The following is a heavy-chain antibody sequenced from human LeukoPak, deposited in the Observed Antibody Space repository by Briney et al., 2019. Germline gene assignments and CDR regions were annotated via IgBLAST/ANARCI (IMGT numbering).Heavy chain of an antibody. CDR2: ISSSSSYI. J-gene: IGHJ5*02. CDR1: GFTFSSYS. V-gene: IGHV3-21*04. CDR3: AKPVKIAARPPPYNWFDP. D-gene: IGHD6-6*01. Sequence: PGGSLRLSCAASGFTFSSYSMNWVRQAPGKGLEWVSSISSSSSYIYYADSVKGRFTISRDNSKNTLYLQMNSLRAEDTAVYYCAKPVKIAARPPPYNWFDPWGQGTLVTVSS.